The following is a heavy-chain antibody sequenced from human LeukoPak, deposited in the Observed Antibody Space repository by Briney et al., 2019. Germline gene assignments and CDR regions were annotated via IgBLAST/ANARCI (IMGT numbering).Heavy chain of an antibody. D-gene: IGHD2-2*01. CDR3: AKGRRCSSTSCNDAFDI. CDR2: ISWNSGSI. J-gene: IGHJ3*02. CDR1: GFTFDDYA. Sequence: GGSLRLSCAASGFTFDDYAMHWVRQAPGKGLEWVSGISWNSGSIGYADSVKGRFTISRDNAKNSLYLQMTSLRAEDTALYYCAKGRRCSSTSCNDAFDIWGQGTMVTVSS. V-gene: IGHV3-9*01.